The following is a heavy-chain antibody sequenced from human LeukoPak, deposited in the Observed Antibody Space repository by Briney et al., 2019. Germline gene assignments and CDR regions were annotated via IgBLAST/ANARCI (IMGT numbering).Heavy chain of an antibody. CDR3: ARDYGSGDQTYYYYYGMDV. V-gene: IGHV3-33*01. CDR2: IWYDGSNK. CDR1: GFTFSSYG. J-gene: IGHJ6*02. Sequence: GGSLRLSCAASGFTFSSYGMHWVRQAPGKGLEWVAVIWYDGSNKYYADSVKGRFTISRDNSKNTLYLQMNSLRAEDTAVYYCARDYGSGDQTYYYYYGMDVWGQGTTVTVSS. D-gene: IGHD3-10*01.